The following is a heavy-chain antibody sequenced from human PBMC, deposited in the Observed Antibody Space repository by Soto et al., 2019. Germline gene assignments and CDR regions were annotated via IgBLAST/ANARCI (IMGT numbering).Heavy chain of an antibody. CDR1: GGSVSSGGYY. J-gene: IGHJ4*02. V-gene: IGHV4-31*03. CDR3: ARTSGSYPYYFDY. Sequence: QVQLQESGPGLVKPSQTLSLTCTVSGGSVSSGGYYWSWIRQHPGKGLEWMGYIYYSGSTYYNPSLKNRVTISVDTSKNQFSLKLSSVTAADTAVYYCARTSGSYPYYFDYCGQGTLVTVSS. D-gene: IGHD3-10*01. CDR2: IYYSGST.